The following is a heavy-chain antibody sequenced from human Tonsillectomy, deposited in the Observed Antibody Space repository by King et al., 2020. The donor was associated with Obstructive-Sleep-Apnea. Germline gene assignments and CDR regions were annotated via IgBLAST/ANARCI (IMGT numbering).Heavy chain of an antibody. D-gene: IGHD3-22*01. CDR1: GFSFSYYN. CDR2: ISSSSSDI. V-gene: IGHV3-21*01. Sequence: VQLVESGGGLVKPGGSLRVYCAASGFSFSYYNMNWVRQPPGKGLEWVSSISSSSSDIHYADSVKGRFTISRDNAKNSLYLHMNSLRAEDTAVYYCARDVERDYYDNRGFHYYFDYRGQGTLVTVSP. CDR3: ARDVERDYYDNRGFHYYFDY. J-gene: IGHJ4*02.